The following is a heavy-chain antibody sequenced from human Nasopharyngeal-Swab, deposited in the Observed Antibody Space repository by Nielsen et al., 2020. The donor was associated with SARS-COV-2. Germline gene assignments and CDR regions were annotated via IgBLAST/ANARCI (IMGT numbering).Heavy chain of an antibody. V-gene: IGHV4-39*01. CDR1: GGSMSSFAFDSY. J-gene: IGHJ4*02. D-gene: IGHD3-3*01. Sequence: SETLSLTCTVSGGSMSSFAFDSYWAWIRQPPGMGLEWIGSMYHSGATYTNPSLKSRVTLSVDTSTNKFSLNLSSVTAADTAVYSCARWSSSSIKFDYWGQGTLVSVSS. CDR2: MYHSGAT. CDR3: ARWSSSSIKFDY.